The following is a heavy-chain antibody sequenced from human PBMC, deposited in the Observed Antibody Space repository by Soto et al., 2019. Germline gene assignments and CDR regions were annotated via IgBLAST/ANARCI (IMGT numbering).Heavy chain of an antibody. J-gene: IGHJ4*02. V-gene: IGHV3-30*18. D-gene: IGHD1-7*01. CDR3: ANARSRNYAGLEY. Sequence: QVQLVESGGGVVQPGRSLRLSCEASRFSFSVYGMHWVRQTPGKALEWVAAISSDVGNKHYADSVQGRVTGSRDNSKNTLYLKMNSLRGDETAVYYCANARSRNYAGLEYWGRGTLVIVSS. CDR1: RFSFSVYG. CDR2: ISSDVGNK.